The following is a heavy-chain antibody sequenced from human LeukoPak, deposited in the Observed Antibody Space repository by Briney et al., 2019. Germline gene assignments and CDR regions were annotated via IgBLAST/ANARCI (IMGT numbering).Heavy chain of an antibody. V-gene: IGHV3-9*01. D-gene: IGHD2-2*01. CDR3: AKDLEGYCSSSCYAGMEF. CDR2: ISWNSGSI. Sequence: GGSLRLSCAASGFTFDDYAMHWVRQAPGKGLEWVSGISWNSGSIGYADSVKGRFTISRDNAKNTVYLQMNSLRAEDTAVYYCAKDLEGYCSSSCYAGMEFWGQGTLVTVSS. J-gene: IGHJ4*02. CDR1: GFTFDDYA.